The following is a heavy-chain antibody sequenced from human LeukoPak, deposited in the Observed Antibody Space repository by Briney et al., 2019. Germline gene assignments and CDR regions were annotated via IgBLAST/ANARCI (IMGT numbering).Heavy chain of an antibody. CDR3: SRKNDATITGKFFRSKEYLAMDV. V-gene: IGHV4-59*01. CDR2: VYDSGGT. J-gene: IGHJ6*02. D-gene: IGHD1-20*01. CDR1: GGSISPYF. Sequence: SETLSLTCTVSGGSISPYFWNWIRQPPGKGLEWIGQVYDSGGTNYNPSPKRRVTISSDTSINKLFLNLNSVTAAHTAVHYFSRKNDATITGKFFRSKEYLAMDVWGQGTTVTVSS.